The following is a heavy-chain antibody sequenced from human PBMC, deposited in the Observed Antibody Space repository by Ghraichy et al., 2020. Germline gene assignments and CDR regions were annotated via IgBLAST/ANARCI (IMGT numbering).Heavy chain of an antibody. Sequence: GGSLRLSCAASGFTFSSYAMSWVRQAPGKGLEWVSAISGSGGSTYYADSVKGRFTLSRDNSKNTLYLQMNSLRAEDTALYYCAKGGIAARLDYWGQGTLVTVSS. V-gene: IGHV3-23*01. CDR3: AKGGIAARLDY. D-gene: IGHD6-6*01. CDR1: GFTFSSYA. CDR2: ISGSGGST. J-gene: IGHJ4*02.